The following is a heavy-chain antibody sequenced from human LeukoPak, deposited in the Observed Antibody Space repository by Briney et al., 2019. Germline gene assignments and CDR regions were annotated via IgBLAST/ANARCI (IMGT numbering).Heavy chain of an antibody. J-gene: IGHJ5*02. CDR2: INPNSGGT. D-gene: IGHD3-9*01. CDR3: ARGHYDILTGYYLYNWFDP. CDR1: GYTFTGYY. Sequence: GASVKVSCKASGYTFTGYYMHWVRQAPGQGLEWMGWINPNSGGTNYAQKFQGRVTMTKDTPISTAYMELSRLRSDDTAVYYCARGHYDILTGYYLYNWFDPWGQGTLVTVSS. V-gene: IGHV1-2*02.